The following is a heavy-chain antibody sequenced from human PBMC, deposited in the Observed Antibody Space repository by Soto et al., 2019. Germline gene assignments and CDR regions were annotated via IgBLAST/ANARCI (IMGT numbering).Heavy chain of an antibody. J-gene: IGHJ4*02. V-gene: IGHV1-46*01. CDR3: ARGPSCGGDCYLFDY. CDR1: GYTFTSYY. D-gene: IGHD2-21*02. Sequence: ASVKVSCKASGYTFTSYYIHWVRQAPGQGLEWVAMINPGGGRTKNAQMFQGRVTLTRDTSTGTVDMELSSLTSADTAVYYCARGPSCGGDCYLFDYWGQGXLVTVYS. CDR2: INPGGGRT.